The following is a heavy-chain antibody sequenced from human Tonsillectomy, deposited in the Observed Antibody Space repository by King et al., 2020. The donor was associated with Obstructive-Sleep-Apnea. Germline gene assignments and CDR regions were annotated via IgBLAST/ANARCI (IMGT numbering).Heavy chain of an antibody. D-gene: IGHD3-10*01. J-gene: IGHJ4*02. CDR1: GGSISGNRYY. CDR2: IYYSGST. V-gene: IGHV4-39*07. Sequence: QLQESGPGLVKPSGTLSLTCSVSGGSISGNRYYWGWIRQPPGKGLEWIGSIYYSGSTFYNPSLKSRVTISIDTSENQISLNLSSVTAADTAVYFSARKGTSGSYPDCWGQGTLVTVSS. CDR3: ARKGTSGSYPDC.